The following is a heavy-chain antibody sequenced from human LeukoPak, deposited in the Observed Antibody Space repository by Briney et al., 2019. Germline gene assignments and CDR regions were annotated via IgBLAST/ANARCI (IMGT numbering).Heavy chain of an antibody. CDR1: GGSISSYY. V-gene: IGHV4-4*09. D-gene: IGHD3-10*01. Sequence: PSETLSLTCTVSGGSISSYYWSWIRQPPGKGLEWIRNIYTSGSTNYNPSLRSRVTMSVDTSKNQISLQLSSVTAADTAVYFCARFIYGTSCFDYWGKGTTVTVSS. J-gene: IGHJ4*03. CDR3: ARFIYGTSCFDY. CDR2: IYTSGST.